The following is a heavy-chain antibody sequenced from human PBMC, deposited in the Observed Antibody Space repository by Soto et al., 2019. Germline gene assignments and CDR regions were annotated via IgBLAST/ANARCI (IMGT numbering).Heavy chain of an antibody. CDR2: IYYSGST. D-gene: IGHD2-15*01. CDR1: GGSINNYY. J-gene: IGHJ4*02. CDR3: VRQSVDCSGGSCYTYYFDY. V-gene: IGHV4-59*08. Sequence: SETLSLTCSVSGGSINNYYWSWIRQPPGKGLEWIGYIYYSGSTNYNPSLKSRVTISVDTSKNQLSLKLSSVTAADTAVYYCVRQSVDCSGGSCYTYYFDYWGQGTLVTVSS.